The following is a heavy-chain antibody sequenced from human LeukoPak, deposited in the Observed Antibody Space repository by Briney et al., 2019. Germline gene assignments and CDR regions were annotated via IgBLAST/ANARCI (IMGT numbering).Heavy chain of an antibody. J-gene: IGHJ4*02. V-gene: IGHV3-43*02. CDR2: ISADGFRT. Sequence: PGGSLRLSCSASGFTFDYYAMHWVRHAPGTGLEWVSLISADGFRTNYADSVKGRFTISRDNSKNSLFLQMNSLRNEDTAFYFCARDLGIPTSPFDYWGLGTLVTVSS. D-gene: IGHD3-16*01. CDR1: GFTFDYYA. CDR3: ARDLGIPTSPFDY.